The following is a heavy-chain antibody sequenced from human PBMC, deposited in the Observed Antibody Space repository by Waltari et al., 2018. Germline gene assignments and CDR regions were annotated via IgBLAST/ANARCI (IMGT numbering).Heavy chain of an antibody. D-gene: IGHD2-2*01. CDR3: AKSRGFEY. V-gene: IGHV3-7*01. CDR2: INYDGSQK. CDR1: GFTFSRYW. Sequence: EVQLVESGGDLVQPGGSLRLSCAASGFTFSRYWMSWVRQTPGKGLGWVANINYDGSQKSYADSVKGRFTSSRDNAKNSVYLQMHSLRVEDTAMYYCAKSRGFEYGGQGALVTVSS. J-gene: IGHJ4*02.